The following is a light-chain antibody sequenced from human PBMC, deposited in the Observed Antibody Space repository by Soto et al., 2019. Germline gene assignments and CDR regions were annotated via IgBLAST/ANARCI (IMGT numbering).Light chain of an antibody. CDR1: SGHSTYA. V-gene: IGLV4-69*01. Sequence: QPVLTQSPSASASLGASVKLTCTLSSGHSTYAIAWHQQQPEKGPRYLMKVNSDGRHSKGDGIPDRFSGSSSGAERYLTISSRQSEDEADYYCQTWGTGPWVFGGGTKLTVL. CDR2: VNSDGRH. J-gene: IGLJ3*02. CDR3: QTWGTGPWV.